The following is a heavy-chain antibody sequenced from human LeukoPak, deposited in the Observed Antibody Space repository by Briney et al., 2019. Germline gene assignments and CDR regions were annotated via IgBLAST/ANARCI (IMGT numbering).Heavy chain of an antibody. CDR2: ISGSGTST. Sequence: PGGSLRLSCVASGFTFSNYVMNWVRQAPGKGLECVSSISGSGTSTYYADSVKGRFTSSRDNSKNTLYLQMNSLRAEDTAVYYCAILTGYSTSIGAFDIWGQGTMVTVSS. J-gene: IGHJ3*02. CDR1: GFTFSNYV. CDR3: AILTGYSTSIGAFDI. D-gene: IGHD3-9*01. V-gene: IGHV3-23*01.